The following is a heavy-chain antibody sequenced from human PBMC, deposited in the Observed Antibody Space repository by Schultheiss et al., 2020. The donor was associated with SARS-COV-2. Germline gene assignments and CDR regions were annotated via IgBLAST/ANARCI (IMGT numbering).Heavy chain of an antibody. V-gene: IGHV4-39*01. D-gene: IGHD3-16*02. CDR2: ISYSDTAF. CDR1: GGSISSGGYS. CDR3: VRLRIALGLSFFDY. J-gene: IGHJ4*02. Sequence: SETLSLTCAVSGGSISSGGYSWGWIRQPPGKGLQFIGSISYSDTAFYNNPSLKSRVTISVDTSGNQFSLRLISVTAADTAVYYCVRLRIALGLSFFDYWGQGSLVTVSS.